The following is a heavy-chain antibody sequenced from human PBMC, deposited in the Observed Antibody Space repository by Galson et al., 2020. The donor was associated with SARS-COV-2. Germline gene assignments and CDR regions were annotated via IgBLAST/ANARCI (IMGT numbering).Heavy chain of an antibody. CDR3: ARVGDIVVVPAADVWFDP. D-gene: IGHD2-2*01. CDR2: IYYSGST. V-gene: IGHV4-39*07. J-gene: IGHJ5*02. CDR1: GGSISSSSYY. Sequence: SETLSLTCTVSGGSISSSSYYWGWIRQPPGQGVEWIGSIYYSGSTYYNPSLKSRVTISVDTSKNQFSLKLSSVTAADTAVYYCARVGDIVVVPAADVWFDPWGQGTLVTVSS.